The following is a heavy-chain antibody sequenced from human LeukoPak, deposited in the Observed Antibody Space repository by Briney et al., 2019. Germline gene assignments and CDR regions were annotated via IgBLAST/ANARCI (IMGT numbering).Heavy chain of an antibody. Sequence: GGSLRLSCAASGFTFSSYAMSWVRQAPGKGLEWVSIISGSGGSTYYADSVKGRFTISRDNFKSTLYLQMNSLRAEDTAVYYCAKEDLWFGELSQGAFDIWGQGTMVTVSS. J-gene: IGHJ3*02. CDR2: ISGSGGST. CDR1: GFTFSSYA. V-gene: IGHV3-23*01. CDR3: AKEDLWFGELSQGAFDI. D-gene: IGHD3-10*01.